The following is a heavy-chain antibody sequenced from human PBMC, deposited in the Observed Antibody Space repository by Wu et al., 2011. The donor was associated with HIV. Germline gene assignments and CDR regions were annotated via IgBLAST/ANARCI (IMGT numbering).Heavy chain of an antibody. J-gene: IGHJ3*01. D-gene: IGHD1-26*01. CDR2: IIPIFGTT. V-gene: IGHV1-69*14. Sequence: QVQLVQSGAEVEKPGSSVKVSCKASGGTFSSYAISWVRQAPGQGLEWMGGIIPIFGTTKYAQKFQGRVTITADKSTDTAYMELSSLRSEDTAVYYCVRREESGKYVFDFWGPGTMVTVSS. CDR3: VRREESGKYVFDF. CDR1: GGTFSSYA.